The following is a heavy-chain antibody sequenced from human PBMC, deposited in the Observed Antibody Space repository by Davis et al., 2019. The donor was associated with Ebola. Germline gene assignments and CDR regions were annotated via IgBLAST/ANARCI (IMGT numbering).Heavy chain of an antibody. CDR1: RGTLNTYA. J-gene: IGHJ3*02. Sequence: SVKVSCKASRGTLNTYAISWVRQAPGQGLEWVEAINPILTSPHYAQKLQGRVTLTADRSTSTAYMELNSLTSEDSAVYYCAKETVAGTDAFDIWGQGTMVTVSS. CDR2: INPILTSP. V-gene: IGHV1-69*06. D-gene: IGHD6-19*01. CDR3: AKETVAGTDAFDI.